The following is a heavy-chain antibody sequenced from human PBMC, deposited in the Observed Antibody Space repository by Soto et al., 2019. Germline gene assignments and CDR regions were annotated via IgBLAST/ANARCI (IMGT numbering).Heavy chain of an antibody. D-gene: IGHD6-19*01. CDR2: ISGSGLIA. CDR3: AQAERLWVPFR. J-gene: IGHJ4*02. CDR1: GFTSGNYA. Sequence: VGSLRLSCSISGFTSGNYAMNWVRQAPGKGLEWLSVISGSGLIAYYADSVKGRFTVSSDKPKSTVVLQLTNLTLEDTAIYYCAQAERLWVPFRWGQGTLVTVSS. V-gene: IGHV3-23*01.